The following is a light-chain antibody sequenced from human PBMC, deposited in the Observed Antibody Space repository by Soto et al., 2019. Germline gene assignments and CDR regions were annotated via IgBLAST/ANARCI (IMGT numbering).Light chain of an antibody. V-gene: IGKV3-15*01. Sequence: EIVMTQSPATLSVSPGERATLSCRASQSVSSNLACYQQKPGQAPRLLIYGASTRATGIPARFSGSGSGTEFTLTISSLQSEDFAVYYCQQYNNWPQTFGQGT. CDR1: QSVSSN. CDR2: GAS. CDR3: QQYNNWPQT. J-gene: IGKJ1*01.